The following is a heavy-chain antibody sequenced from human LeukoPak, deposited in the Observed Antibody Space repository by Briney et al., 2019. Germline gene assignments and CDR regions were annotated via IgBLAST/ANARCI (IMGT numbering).Heavy chain of an antibody. CDR3: ARGVATNKDY. CDR1: GGTFSSYA. J-gene: IGHJ4*02. D-gene: IGHD5-24*01. CDR2: IIPILGIA. Sequence: ASVKVSCKASGGTFSSYAISWVRQAPGQGLEWMGRIIPILGIANYAQKFQGRVTTTADKSTSTAYMELSSLRSEDTAVYYCARGVATNKDYWGQGTLVTVSS. V-gene: IGHV1-69*04.